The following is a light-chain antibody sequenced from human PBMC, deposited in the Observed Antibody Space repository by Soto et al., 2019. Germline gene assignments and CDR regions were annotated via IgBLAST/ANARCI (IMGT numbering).Light chain of an antibody. J-gene: IGKJ5*01. CDR1: QFLSSY. V-gene: IGKV3-11*01. CDR3: HQRNK. Sequence: EVVLKKSPATLSLAPGERATLSCRASQFLSSYLAWYQQKPGQPPRLLIYDTSNRATGIPARFSGSRSGTDFTLTISSLEPEDFGVYFCHQRNKFGQGTRLEIK. CDR2: DTS.